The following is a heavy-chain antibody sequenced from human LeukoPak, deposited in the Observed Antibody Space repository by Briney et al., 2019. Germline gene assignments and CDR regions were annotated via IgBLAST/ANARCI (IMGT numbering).Heavy chain of an antibody. CDR2: IYSGGRT. D-gene: IGHD4-11*01. Sequence: GGSLRVSCAASGFTVSSNYMSWVRQAPGKGLEWVSVIYSGGRTYYADSVKGRSTISRDNSKNTLYLQMNSLRAEDTAVYYCARDLRSYSNYDYYYYYMDVWGKGTTVTVSS. CDR3: ARDLRSYSNYDYYYYYMDV. CDR1: GFTVSSNY. J-gene: IGHJ6*03. V-gene: IGHV3-53*01.